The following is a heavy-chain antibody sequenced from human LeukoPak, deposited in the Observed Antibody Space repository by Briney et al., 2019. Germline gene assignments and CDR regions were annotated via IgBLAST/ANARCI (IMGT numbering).Heavy chain of an antibody. CDR3: ARYDFWSGYYTGYYYYGMGV. V-gene: IGHV1-18*01. J-gene: IGHJ6*02. CDR1: GYTFTSYG. CDR2: ISAYNGNT. D-gene: IGHD3-3*01. Sequence: AASVKVSCKASGYTFTSYGISWVRQAPGQGLEWMGWISAYNGNTNYAQKLQGRVTMTTDTSTSTAYMELRSLRSDDTAVYYCARYDFWSGYYTGYYYYGMGVWGQGTTVTVSS.